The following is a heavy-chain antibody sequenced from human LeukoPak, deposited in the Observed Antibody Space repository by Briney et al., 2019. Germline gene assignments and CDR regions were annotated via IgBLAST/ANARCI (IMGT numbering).Heavy chain of an antibody. CDR2: IIPIFGTA. D-gene: IGHD3-10*01. V-gene: IGHV1-69*05. Sequence: SVKVSCKASGGTFISYAISWVRQAPGQGLEWMGGIIPIFGTANYAQKFQGRVTITTDESTSTAYMELSSLRSEDTAVYYCARLITMVRGAMDVWGKGTTVTVSS. CDR1: GGTFISYA. CDR3: ARLITMVRGAMDV. J-gene: IGHJ6*03.